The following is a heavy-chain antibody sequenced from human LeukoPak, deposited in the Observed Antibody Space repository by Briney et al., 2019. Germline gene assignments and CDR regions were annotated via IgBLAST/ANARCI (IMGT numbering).Heavy chain of an antibody. J-gene: IGHJ3*02. CDR1: GFTLSRYG. CDR3: AKDVYVGTATPAFDT. Sequence: GGSVTHPRSASGFTLSRYGVHWVRPAPGKGLEWVAFIRFDGSNKYYADSVKGRLTISRDNSKNTRYLQMNSLRAEDTAVYYCAKDVYVGTATPAFDTWGQG. V-gene: IGHV3-30*02. CDR2: IRFDGSNK. D-gene: IGHD5-18*01.